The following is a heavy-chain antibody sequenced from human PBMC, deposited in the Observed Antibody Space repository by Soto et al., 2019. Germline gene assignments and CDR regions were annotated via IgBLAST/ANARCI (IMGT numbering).Heavy chain of an antibody. CDR2: IYYSGST. J-gene: IGHJ5*02. Sequence: PSETLSLTCTVSGGSISSGGYYWSWIRQHPGKGLEWIGYIYYSGSTYYTPSLKSRVTISVDTSKNQFSLKRSSVTAADTAVYYCAVYSGYDPHWFDPWGQGTLVTVYS. D-gene: IGHD5-12*01. V-gene: IGHV4-31*03. CDR1: GGSISSGGYY. CDR3: AVYSGYDPHWFDP.